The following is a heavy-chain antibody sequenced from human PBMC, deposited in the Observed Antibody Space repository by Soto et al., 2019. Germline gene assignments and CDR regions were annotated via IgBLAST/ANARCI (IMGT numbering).Heavy chain of an antibody. J-gene: IGHJ6*01. Sequence: LSLTCTVSGDSVSSGDYYWSWIRQPPGKGLEWIGNIYYGGRHFYNPSLKSRVTMSLDTSKNQFSLRLNSVTAADSAVYYCARVRSYGMDVWGQGTTVTVSS. D-gene: IGHD4-17*01. CDR3: ARVRSYGMDV. CDR1: GDSVSSGDYY. V-gene: IGHV4-30-4*01. CDR2: IYYGGRH.